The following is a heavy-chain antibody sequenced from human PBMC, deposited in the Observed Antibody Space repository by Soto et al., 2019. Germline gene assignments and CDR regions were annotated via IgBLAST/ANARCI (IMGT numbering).Heavy chain of an antibody. CDR3: AKVIGGSESYWGGSHYYYALDV. Sequence: PGGSLRLSCAASGFIFRDYAMYWVRQAPGKGLEWVSVISGSDGTTFYADSVRGRVTSSRDSSRNMVYLQMISLRAEDTAVYYCAKVIGGSESYWGGSHYYYALDVWGQGTTVTVSS. CDR2: ISGSDGTT. V-gene: IGHV3-23*01. CDR1: GFIFRDYA. D-gene: IGHD3-10*01. J-gene: IGHJ6*02.